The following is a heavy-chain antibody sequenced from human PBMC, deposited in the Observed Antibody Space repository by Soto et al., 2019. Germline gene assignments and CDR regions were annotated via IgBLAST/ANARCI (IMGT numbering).Heavy chain of an antibody. CDR2: IYPGDSDT. Sequence: GESLKISCKGSGYSFTSYWIGWVRQMPGKGLEWMGIIYPGDSDTRYSPSFQGQVTISTDKSISTAYLQWSSLKASDTAMYYCARQDSSSYHIYYYYYGMDVWGQGTTVTV. D-gene: IGHD6-13*01. CDR3: ARQDSSSYHIYYYYYGMDV. V-gene: IGHV5-51*01. CDR1: GYSFTSYW. J-gene: IGHJ6*02.